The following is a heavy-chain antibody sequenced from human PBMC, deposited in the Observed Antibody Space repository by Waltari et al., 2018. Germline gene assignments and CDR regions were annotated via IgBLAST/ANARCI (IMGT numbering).Heavy chain of an antibody. V-gene: IGHV3-66*02. J-gene: IGHJ4*02. CDR2: IYVGGCT. D-gene: IGHD3-16*01. CDR1: GFGVTNHY. Sequence: EVRLMESGGGLVQPGGSLRLSCVASGFGVTNHYMTWFRQAPGKGPAWVCIIYVGGCTYYADSVKGRFTVSRDSSANSLYLQMNNLRIDDTAVYYCARGSRLGGSVFWGQGTLVTVSS. CDR3: ARGSRLGGSVF.